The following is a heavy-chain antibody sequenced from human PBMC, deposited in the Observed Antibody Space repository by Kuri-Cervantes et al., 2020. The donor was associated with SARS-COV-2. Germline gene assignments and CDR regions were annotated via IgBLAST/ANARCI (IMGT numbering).Heavy chain of an antibody. CDR2: ISAYNGNT. V-gene: IGHV1-18*01. CDR3: ATGTTVTTGVYYYYYMDV. D-gene: IGHD4-17*01. CDR1: GYTFTSYG. J-gene: IGHJ6*03. Sequence: ASVKVSCKASGYTFTSYGISWVRQAPGQGLEWMGWISAYNGNTNYAQKLQGRVTMTTDTSTSTAYMELRSLGSDDTAVYYCATGTTVTTGVYYYYYMDVWGKGTTVTVSS.